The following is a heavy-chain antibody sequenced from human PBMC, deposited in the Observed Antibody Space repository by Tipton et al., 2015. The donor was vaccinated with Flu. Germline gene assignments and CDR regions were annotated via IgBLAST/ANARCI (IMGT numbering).Heavy chain of an antibody. CDR3: ARSKYPPQGGVVDDY. CDR1: GGSICSGSYY. V-gene: IGHV4-61*02. Sequence: LRLSCTVSGGSICSGSYYWSWIRQPAGKGLEWIGRIYTSGSTNYNPSLKSRVTISVDTSKNQFSLKLSSVTAADTAVYYCARSKYPPQGGVVDDYWGQGTLATVSS. J-gene: IGHJ4*02. D-gene: IGHD3-3*01. CDR2: IYTSGST.